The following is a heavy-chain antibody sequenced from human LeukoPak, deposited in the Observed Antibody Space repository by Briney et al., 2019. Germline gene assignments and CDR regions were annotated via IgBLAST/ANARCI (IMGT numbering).Heavy chain of an antibody. V-gene: IGHV4-59*12. D-gene: IGHD3-10*01. Sequence: SETLSLTCTVSGGSISSYYWSWIRQPPGKGLEWIGYIYYSGSTNYNPSLKSRVTISVDTSKNQFSLKLSSVTAADTAVYYCARGRYYGSGSYVTFDYWGQGTLVTVSS. CDR3: ARGRYYGSGSYVTFDY. CDR1: GGSISSYY. CDR2: IYYSGST. J-gene: IGHJ4*02.